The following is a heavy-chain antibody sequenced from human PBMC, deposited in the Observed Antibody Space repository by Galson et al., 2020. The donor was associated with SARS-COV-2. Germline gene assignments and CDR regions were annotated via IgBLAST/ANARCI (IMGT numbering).Heavy chain of an antibody. CDR1: GFTFKTYW. J-gene: IGHJ3*01. D-gene: IGHD3-9*01. V-gene: IGHV3-7*02. CDR3: ARLLTEDALDL. CDR2: IKEDGSED. Sequence: GGSLRLSCAASGFTFKTYWMSWVRQAPGKGLEWVSNIKEDGSEDYYVDSVKGRFTISRDNAKNSVLLLMNSLRAEDTALYYCARLLTEDALDLWGRGXLVTVS.